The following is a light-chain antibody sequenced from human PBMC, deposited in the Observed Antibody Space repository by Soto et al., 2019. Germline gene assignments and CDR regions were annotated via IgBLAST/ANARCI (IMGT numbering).Light chain of an antibody. CDR1: QHISDY. J-gene: IGKJ4*01. CDR2: DGS. CDR3: HQYFNPRT. V-gene: IGKV1-33*01. Sequence: DTRLTQSPSSLSASVGDRVTITCQASQHISDYLNWYQQKPGKAPKLLIYDGSKLETGVPSRFSGSESGTEFTFTISSLQPEDTATYYCHQYFNPRTFGGGTK.